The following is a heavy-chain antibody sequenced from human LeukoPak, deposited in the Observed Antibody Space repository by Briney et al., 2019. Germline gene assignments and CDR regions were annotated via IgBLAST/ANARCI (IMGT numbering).Heavy chain of an antibody. Sequence: ASVTVSCTVSGYTLTELSMHWVRQAPGKGLEWMGGFDPEDGETIYAQKFQGRVTITADEPTSTAYMELSSLRSEDTAVYYCARPAWNTDAFDIWGQGTMVTVSS. CDR1: GYTLTELS. CDR3: ARPAWNTDAFDI. CDR2: FDPEDGET. J-gene: IGHJ3*02. D-gene: IGHD1/OR15-1a*01. V-gene: IGHV1-24*01.